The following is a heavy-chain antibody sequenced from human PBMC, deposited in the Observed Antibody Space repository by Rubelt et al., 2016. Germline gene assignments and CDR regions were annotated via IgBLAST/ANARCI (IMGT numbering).Heavy chain of an antibody. CDR2: IDPSDSYT. J-gene: IGHJ1*01. V-gene: IGHV5-10-1*04. CDR3: ARLVGGTNYNYSQP. D-gene: IGHD3-16*01. Sequence: EVQLVQSGAEVKKPGESLRISCKGSGYSFTSYWISWVRQMPGKGLEWMGRIDPSDSYTNYSPSFQGQVSISSNTSTSAAYRQWGSLTASDISMYYCARLVGGTNYNYSQPWGQGTLVTVSA. CDR1: GYSFTSYW.